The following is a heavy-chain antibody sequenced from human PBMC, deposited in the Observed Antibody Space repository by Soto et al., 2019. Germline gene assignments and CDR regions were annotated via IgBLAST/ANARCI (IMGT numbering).Heavy chain of an antibody. V-gene: IGHV1-18*01. J-gene: IGHJ3*01. CDR2: ISVYNGDT. Sequence: QVQLVQSGAEVMKPGASVRVSCKASGYSFTTYGISWVRQAPGQGLEYMGWISVYNGDTNYAQKLQGRVTMTTDTSKSTAYMELRSRRSDDTAIYYCARDRRDSVADRRSFDVWGQGTMVTVSS. CDR3: ARDRRDSVADRRSFDV. CDR1: GYSFTTYG. D-gene: IGHD1-26*01.